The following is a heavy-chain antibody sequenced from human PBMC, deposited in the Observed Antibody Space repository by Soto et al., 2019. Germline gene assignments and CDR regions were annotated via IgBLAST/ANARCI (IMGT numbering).Heavy chain of an antibody. Sequence: QVQLVQSGAEVKKPGASVKVSCKASGYTFTSYGISWVRQAPGQGLEWMVWISAYNGNTNYAQKLQGRVTMTTDTSTSTAYRELGSLRSDDTAVYYCARYWSSMAAAGTEGDYWGQGTLVTVSS. CDR2: ISAYNGNT. CDR3: ARYWSSMAAAGTEGDY. D-gene: IGHD6-13*01. J-gene: IGHJ4*02. CDR1: GYTFTSYG. V-gene: IGHV1-18*01.